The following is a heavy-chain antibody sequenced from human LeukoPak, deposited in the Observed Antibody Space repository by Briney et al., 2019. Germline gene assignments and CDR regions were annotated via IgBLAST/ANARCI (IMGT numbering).Heavy chain of an antibody. Sequence: PGQXXXXMGGIIPIFGTANYAQKFQGRVTITADESTSTAYMELSSLRSEDTAVYYCAIQRIVQNWFDPWGQGTLVTVSS. CDR2: IIPIFGTA. V-gene: IGHV1-69*01. CDR3: AIQRIVQNWFDP. D-gene: IGHD2/OR15-2a*01. J-gene: IGHJ5*02.